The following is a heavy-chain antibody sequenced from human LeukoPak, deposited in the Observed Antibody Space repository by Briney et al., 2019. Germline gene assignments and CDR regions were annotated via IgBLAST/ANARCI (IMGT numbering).Heavy chain of an antibody. V-gene: IGHV3-48*04. D-gene: IGHD6-25*01. CDR3: ARDQSPAALDY. CDR2: ISSSGSTI. J-gene: IGHJ4*02. CDR1: GFTFSSYG. Sequence: PGGTLRLSRAASGFTFSSYGMSWVRQAPGKGLEWVSAISSSGSTIYYADSVKGRFTISRDNAKNSLYLQMNSLRAEDTAVYYCARDQSPAALDYWGQGTLVTVSS.